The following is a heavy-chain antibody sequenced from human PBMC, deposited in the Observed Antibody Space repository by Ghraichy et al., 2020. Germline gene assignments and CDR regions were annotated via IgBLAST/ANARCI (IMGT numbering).Heavy chain of an antibody. J-gene: IGHJ3*02. D-gene: IGHD1-26*01. CDR2: INPSGGRT. Sequence: ASVKVSCKASGYTFTSYYMHWVRQAPGQGLEWMGIINPSGGRTSYAQKFQGRVTMTRDTSTSTVYMELSSLRSEDTALYYCARDSGSYATIWGQGTMVTVSS. V-gene: IGHV1-46*01. CDR3: ARDSGSYATI. CDR1: GYTFTSYY.